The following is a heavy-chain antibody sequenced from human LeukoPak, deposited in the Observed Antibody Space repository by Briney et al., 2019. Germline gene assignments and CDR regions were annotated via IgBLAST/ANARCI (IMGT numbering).Heavy chain of an antibody. V-gene: IGHV4-4*07. CDR3: ASGASDIVTVPCVPDYFYYYMDV. Sequence: SETLSLTCIVSGGSVNYYYWSWVRQPAGKGLEWIGRLYPNGTTSYTPSLRSRLTMSADGSKNHFSLSLRSVTAADTAVYYCASGASDIVTVPCVPDYFYYYMDVWGRGTTVTVSS. CDR1: GGSVNYYY. J-gene: IGHJ6*03. CDR2: LYPNGTT. D-gene: IGHD2-15*01.